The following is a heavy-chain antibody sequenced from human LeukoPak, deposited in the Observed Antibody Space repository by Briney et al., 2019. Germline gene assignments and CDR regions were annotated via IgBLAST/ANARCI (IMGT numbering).Heavy chain of an antibody. CDR1: SGSISSSTW. CDR3: ALGYNDIWEL. CDR2: INHSGST. V-gene: IGHV4-4*02. D-gene: IGHD5-24*01. Sequence: SETLSLTCAVSSGSISSSTWWSWVRQPPGKGLEWIGEINHSGSTHYTPSLKSRVTIPVDTSDNKFSLKMISVTAADAAVYYCALGYNDIWELWGRGTLVTVSS. J-gene: IGHJ4*02.